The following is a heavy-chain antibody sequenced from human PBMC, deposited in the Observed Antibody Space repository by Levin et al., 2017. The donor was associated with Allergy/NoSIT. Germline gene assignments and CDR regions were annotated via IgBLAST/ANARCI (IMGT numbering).Heavy chain of an antibody. J-gene: IGHJ4*02. CDR1: GFRFSDYY. Sequence: GGSLRLSCAASGFRFSDYYMSWIRQVPGKGLEGVSYISVSGRETNYADVVKGRFTISRDNAKNSLSLQMNGLRVDDSAVYYCAREGFWTDWGQGTLVTVSS. CDR3: AREGFWTD. V-gene: IGHV3-11*06. CDR2: ISVSGRET. D-gene: IGHD3/OR15-3a*01.